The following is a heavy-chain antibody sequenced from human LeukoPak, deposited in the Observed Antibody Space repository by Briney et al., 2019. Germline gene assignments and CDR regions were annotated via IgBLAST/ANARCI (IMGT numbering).Heavy chain of an antibody. Sequence: GGSLRLSCAASGFTFSGYWMHWVRQVPGKGLVWVSRINTDGSSTSYADSVKGRFTISRDNSKNTLYLQMNSLRAEDTAVYFCASGDYSSDWKLDYWGQGTLVTVSS. D-gene: IGHD6-19*01. V-gene: IGHV3-74*01. J-gene: IGHJ4*02. CDR3: ASGDYSSDWKLDY. CDR2: INTDGSST. CDR1: GFTFSGYW.